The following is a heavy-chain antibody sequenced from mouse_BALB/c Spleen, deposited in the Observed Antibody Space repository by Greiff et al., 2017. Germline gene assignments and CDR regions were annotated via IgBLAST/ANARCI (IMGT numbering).Heavy chain of an antibody. CDR3: TRPYYGYDFAY. CDR2: IRLKSNNYAT. CDR1: GFTFSNYW. Sequence: EVQGVESGGGLVQPGGSMKLSCVASGFTFSNYWMNWVRQSPEKGLEWVAEIRLKSNNYATHYAESVKGRFTISRDDSKSSVYLQMNNLRAKDTGIYYCTRPYYGYDFAYWGQGTLVTVSA. V-gene: IGHV6-6*02. J-gene: IGHJ3*01. D-gene: IGHD2-9*01.